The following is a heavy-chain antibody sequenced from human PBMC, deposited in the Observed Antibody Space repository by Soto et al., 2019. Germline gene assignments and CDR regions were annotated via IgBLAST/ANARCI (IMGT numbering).Heavy chain of an antibody. CDR1: GLTFSNAW. V-gene: IGHV3-15*01. Sequence: PGVSLRLSCAASGLTFSNAWMSWVRQAPGKGLEWVGRIKSKPDGGTTDYAAPVKGRFTISRDDSKNTLYLQMNSLKTEDTAMYYCATGAFYSNYGKSYFDYWGQGTLVTVSS. CDR3: ATGAFYSNYGKSYFDY. J-gene: IGHJ4*02. CDR2: IKSKPDGGTT. D-gene: IGHD4-4*01.